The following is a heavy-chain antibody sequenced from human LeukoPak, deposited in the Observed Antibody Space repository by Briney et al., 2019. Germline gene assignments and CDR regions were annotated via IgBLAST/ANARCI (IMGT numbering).Heavy chain of an antibody. CDR2: IYYSGST. D-gene: IGHD3-10*01. Sequence: SETLSLTCSVSGGSISSSSYYWGWIRQPPGKGLEWIGSIYYSGSTYYNPSLKSRVTISVDTSKNQFSLKLSSVTAADTAVYYCARRNRHITMVRGATPHAFDIWGQGTMVTVSS. J-gene: IGHJ3*02. CDR3: ARRNRHITMVRGATPHAFDI. V-gene: IGHV4-39*07. CDR1: GGSISSSSYY.